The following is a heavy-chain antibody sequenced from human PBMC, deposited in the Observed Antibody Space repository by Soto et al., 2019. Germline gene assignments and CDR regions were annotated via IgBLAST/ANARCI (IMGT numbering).Heavy chain of an antibody. D-gene: IGHD3-16*02. CDR2: ISSSSSYT. V-gene: IGHV3-11*06. CDR1: GFTFSDYY. J-gene: IGHJ3*02. Sequence: GGSLRLSCAASGFTFSDYYMSWIRQAPGKGLEWVSYISSSSSYTNYADSVKGRFTISRDNAKNSLYLQMNSLRAEDTAVYYCARDWGSRDDYVWGSYRRTDAFDIWGQGTMVTVSS. CDR3: ARDWGSRDDYVWGSYRRTDAFDI.